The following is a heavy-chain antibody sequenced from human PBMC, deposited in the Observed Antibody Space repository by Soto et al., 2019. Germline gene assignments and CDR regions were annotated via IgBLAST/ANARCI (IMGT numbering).Heavy chain of an antibody. CDR1: GYTFTSYA. V-gene: IGHV1-18*01. D-gene: IGHD2-2*01. CDR2: ISAYNGNT. J-gene: IGHJ4*02. Sequence: ASVKVSCKASGYTFTSYAITWVRQAPGQGLEWMGWISAYNGNTNYAQKLQGRVTMTTDTSTSTAYMELRSLRSDDTAVYYCARALVGGDFDYWGQGTLVTVSS. CDR3: ARALVGGDFDY.